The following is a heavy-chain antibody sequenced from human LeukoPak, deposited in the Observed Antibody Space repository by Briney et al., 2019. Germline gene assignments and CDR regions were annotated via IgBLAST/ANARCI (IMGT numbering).Heavy chain of an antibody. D-gene: IGHD1-1*01. CDR1: GFTFSSYS. V-gene: IGHV3-21*01. J-gene: IGHJ4*02. CDR2: ISSSSSYI. CDR3: ARDLDPLQTGTTSFADY. Sequence: PGGSLRLSCAASGFTFSSYSMNWVRQAPGKGLEWVSSISSSSSYIYYADSVKGRFTISRDNAKNSLYLQMNSLRAEDTAVYYCARDLDPLQTGTTSFADYWGQGTLVTVSS.